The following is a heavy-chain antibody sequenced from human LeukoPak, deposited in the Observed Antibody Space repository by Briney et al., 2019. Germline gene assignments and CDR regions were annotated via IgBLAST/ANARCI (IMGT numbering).Heavy chain of an antibody. CDR1: GFTFSNYW. D-gene: IGHD2-8*02. Sequence: GGSLRLSCTASGFTFSNYWMHWVRQAPGKGLVWVSRINSDGSSTNYADSAKGRFTISRDNAKNTLYLQMNSLRAEDTAVYYCATKATGGVKNDYWGQGTLVTISS. CDR3: ATKATGGVKNDY. V-gene: IGHV3-74*01. CDR2: INSDGSST. J-gene: IGHJ4*02.